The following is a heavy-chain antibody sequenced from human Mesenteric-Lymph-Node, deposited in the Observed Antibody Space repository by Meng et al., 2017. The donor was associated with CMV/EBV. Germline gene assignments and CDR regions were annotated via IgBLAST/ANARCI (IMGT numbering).Heavy chain of an antibody. Sequence: ASVKVSCKASGYTFTSYGISWVRQAPGQGLEWMGWINPNSGGTNYAQKFQGRVTMTRDTSISTAYMELSGLRSDDTAVYYCARVLVPTAPFDPWGQGTLVTVSS. J-gene: IGHJ5*02. CDR3: ARVLVPTAPFDP. V-gene: IGHV1-2*02. D-gene: IGHD2-2*01. CDR1: GYTFTSYG. CDR2: INPNSGGT.